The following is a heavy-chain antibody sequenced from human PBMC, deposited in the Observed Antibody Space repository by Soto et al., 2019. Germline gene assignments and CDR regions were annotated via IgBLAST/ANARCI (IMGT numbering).Heavy chain of an antibody. D-gene: IGHD3-10*01. J-gene: IGHJ4*02. Sequence: EVQLLESGGGLVQPGGSLRLSCAASGFTFSTYAMCWVRQAPGKGLEWVSTITDTGITYYADSVRGRFTISRDNSKNTLYLQMNSLRAEDTAVYYCVKDFFSTGGWGQGNLVTVSS. CDR3: VKDFFSTGG. V-gene: IGHV3-23*01. CDR1: GFTFSTYA. CDR2: ITDTGIT.